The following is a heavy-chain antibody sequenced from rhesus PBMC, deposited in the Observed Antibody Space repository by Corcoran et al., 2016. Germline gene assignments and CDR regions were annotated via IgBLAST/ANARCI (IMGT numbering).Heavy chain of an antibody. CDR2: IDGDSAGT. J-gene: IGHJ4*01. V-gene: IGHV4-81*01. D-gene: IGHD6-19*01. CDR1: CGSISGYS. CDR3: TRGTRYSSSFMFDY. Sequence: QVQLQESGPGLVRPSATLSLTCPVSCGSISGYSWTWLRQPPGEGLEWIGKIDGDSAGTNYNPSLESRVTISKDTSKNQFSLKLSSVTAADTAVYYCTRGTRYSSSFMFDYWGQGVLVTVSS.